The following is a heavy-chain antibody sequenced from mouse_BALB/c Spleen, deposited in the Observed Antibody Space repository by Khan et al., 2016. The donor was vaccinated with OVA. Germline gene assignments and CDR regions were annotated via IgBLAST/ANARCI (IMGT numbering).Heavy chain of an antibody. J-gene: IGHJ4*01. D-gene: IGHD2-14*01. V-gene: IGHV1-4*01. CDR2: INPRSSYT. CDR1: GYTFTSNT. CDR3: ARRTTGYAMDY. Sequence: LQESGAELARPGASVKMSCKASGYTFTSNTMHWVKQRPGQGLEWIGYINPRSSYTNYNQKFKDKATLTADKSSSTAYMQLSSLTSEDSAVYYCARRTTGYAMDYWGQGTSVTVSS.